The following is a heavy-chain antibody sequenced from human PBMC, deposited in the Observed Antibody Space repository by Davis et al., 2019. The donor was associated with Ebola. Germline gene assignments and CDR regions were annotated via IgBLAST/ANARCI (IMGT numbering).Heavy chain of an antibody. V-gene: IGHV3-30*18. CDR1: GFTFSSYG. D-gene: IGHD2-2*01. Sequence: GESLKISCAASGFTFSSYGMHWVRQAPGKGLEWVAVISYDGSKKYYADSVKGRFTISRDNSKNTLYLQMNSLRAEDTAVYYCAKDGEFVPDIVVVPAARYNWFDPWGQGTLVTVSS. CDR3: AKDGEFVPDIVVVPAARYNWFDP. CDR2: ISYDGSKK. J-gene: IGHJ5*02.